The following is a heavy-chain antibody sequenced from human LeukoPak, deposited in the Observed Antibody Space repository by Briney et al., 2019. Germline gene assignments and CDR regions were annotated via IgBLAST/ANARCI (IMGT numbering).Heavy chain of an antibody. V-gene: IGHV4-59*12. CDR2: IYPSGTT. D-gene: IGHD3-10*01. J-gene: IGHJ4*02. Sequence: SETLSLTCTVSGGSISNYYWSWIRQPPGKGLEWIGEIYPSGTTNYNPSLRSRVTISVDKSNNQFSLRLSSVTAADTAVYYCAREGSFSDYYGTTSDFDSWGQGILVTVSS. CDR3: AREGSFSDYYGTTSDFDS. CDR1: GGSISNYY.